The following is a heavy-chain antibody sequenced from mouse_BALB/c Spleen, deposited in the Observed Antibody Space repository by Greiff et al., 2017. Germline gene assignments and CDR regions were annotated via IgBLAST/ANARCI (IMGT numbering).Heavy chain of an antibody. CDR1: GYTFTEYT. CDR3: ARSYGNYEAWFAY. Sequence: EVKLQESGPELVKPGASVKISCKTSGYTFTEYTMHWVKQSHGKSLEWIGGINPNNGGTSYNQKFKGKATLTVDKSSSTAYMELRSLTSEDSAVYYCARSYGNYEAWFAYWGQGTLVTVSA. J-gene: IGHJ3*01. V-gene: IGHV1-18*01. D-gene: IGHD2-1*01. CDR2: INPNNGGT.